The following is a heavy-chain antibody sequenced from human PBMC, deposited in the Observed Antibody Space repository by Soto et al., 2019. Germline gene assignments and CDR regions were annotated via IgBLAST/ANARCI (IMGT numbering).Heavy chain of an antibody. V-gene: IGHV3-33*01. CDR3: ARDRVAAAYYYYGMDV. Sequence: QVQLVESGGGVVQPGRSLRLSCAASGFTFSSYGMHWVRQAPGKGLEWVAVIWYDGSNKYYADSVKGRFTISRDNSKNMLYLQMNSLRAEDTAVYYCARDRVAAAYYYYGMDVWGQGTTVTVSS. CDR1: GFTFSSYG. J-gene: IGHJ6*02. CDR2: IWYDGSNK. D-gene: IGHD3-10*01.